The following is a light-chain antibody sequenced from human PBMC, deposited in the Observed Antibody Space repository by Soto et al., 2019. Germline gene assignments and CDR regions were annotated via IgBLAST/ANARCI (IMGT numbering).Light chain of an antibody. CDR3: QQSYSTPWT. CDR1: QSISSY. J-gene: IGKJ1*01. CDR2: AAS. V-gene: IGKV1-39*01. Sequence: DIQMTQSPSSLSASVGDRVTITCRASQSISSYLNWYQQKPGKAPKLLIYAASSLQSGVPSRFSGSGSGTDFTRTISSLQTEDFATYYSQQSYSTPWTFGQGTKVEIK.